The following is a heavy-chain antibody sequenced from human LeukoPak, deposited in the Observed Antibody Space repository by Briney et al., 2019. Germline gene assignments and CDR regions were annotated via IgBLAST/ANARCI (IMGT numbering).Heavy chain of an antibody. J-gene: IGHJ4*02. Sequence: SVKVSCKASGGTLSSYTISWVRQAPGQGLEWMGRIIPILGIANYAQKFQGRVTITADKSTSTAYMELSSLRSEDTAVYYCARSPLYYYDSSGYIPPDYWGQGTLVTVSS. CDR1: GGTLSSYT. V-gene: IGHV1-69*02. D-gene: IGHD3-22*01. CDR3: ARSPLYYYDSSGYIPPDY. CDR2: IIPILGIA.